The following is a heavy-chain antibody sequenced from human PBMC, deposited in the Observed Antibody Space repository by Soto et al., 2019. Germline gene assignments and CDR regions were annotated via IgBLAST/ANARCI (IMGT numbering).Heavy chain of an antibody. Sequence: ASVKVSCKASGYTFTSYDINWVRQATGQGLEWMGWMNPNSGNTGYAQKFQGRVTMTRNTSISTAYMELSSLRSEDTAVYYCAIIREDYDFWSGYYTQDYWGQGTLVTVSS. CDR2: MNPNSGNT. CDR1: GYTFTSYD. V-gene: IGHV1-8*01. D-gene: IGHD3-3*01. J-gene: IGHJ4*02. CDR3: AIIREDYDFWSGYYTQDY.